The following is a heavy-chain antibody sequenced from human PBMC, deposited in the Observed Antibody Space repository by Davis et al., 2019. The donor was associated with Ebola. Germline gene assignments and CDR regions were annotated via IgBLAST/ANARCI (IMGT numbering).Heavy chain of an antibody. CDR1: GFTFSRNA. V-gene: IGHV3-23*01. CDR3: AQDGYGTGGEHDY. J-gene: IGHJ4*02. D-gene: IGHD3-16*01. Sequence: GESLKISCAASGFTFSRNAMSWVRQAPGKGLEWVSAISGSGGSTYYADSVKGRFTISRDNSKNTLYLQMNSLRPEDTAVYYWAQDGYGTGGEHDYWGQGTLVTVSS. CDR2: ISGSGGST.